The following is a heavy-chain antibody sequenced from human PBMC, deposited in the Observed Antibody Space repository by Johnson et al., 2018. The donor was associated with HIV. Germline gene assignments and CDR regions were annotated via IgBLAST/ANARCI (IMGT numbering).Heavy chain of an antibody. V-gene: IGHV3-30-3*01. J-gene: IGHJ3*02. CDR1: GFTVSSNY. CDR3: AREGNYYDSSSHAFDI. CDR2: ISYDGSNK. Sequence: GSLRLSCAASGFTVSSNYMSWVRQAPGKGLEWVAVISYDGSNKYYADSVKGRFTISRDNSKNTLYLQMNSLRAEDTAVYYCAREGNYYDSSSHAFDIWGQGTMVTVSS. D-gene: IGHD3-22*01.